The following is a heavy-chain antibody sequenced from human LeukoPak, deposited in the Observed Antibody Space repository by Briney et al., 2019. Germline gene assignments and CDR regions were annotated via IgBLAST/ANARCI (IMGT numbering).Heavy chain of an antibody. CDR3: AKVGSYLYYYMDV. CDR1: GFTFSSYA. CDR2: ISYDGSNK. V-gene: IGHV3-30*04. D-gene: IGHD1-26*01. Sequence: PGGSLRLSCAASGFTFSSYAMHWVRQAPGKGLEWVAVISYDGSNKYYADSVKGRFTISRDNSKNTLYLQMNSLRAEDTAVYYCAKVGSYLYYYMDVWGKGTTVTISS. J-gene: IGHJ6*03.